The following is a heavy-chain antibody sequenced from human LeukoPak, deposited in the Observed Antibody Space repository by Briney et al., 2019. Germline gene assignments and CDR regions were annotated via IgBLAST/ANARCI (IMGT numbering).Heavy chain of an antibody. J-gene: IGHJ6*02. V-gene: IGHV3-30*18. CDR3: AKDDCSSTSCYVDYYGVDV. CDR1: GFTFSSYG. CDR2: ISYDGSNK. Sequence: PGRSLRLSCAASGFTFSSYGMHSVRQAPGKGLEWVAVISYDGSNKYYADSVKGRFTISRDNSKNTLYLQMNSLRAEDTAVYYCAKDDCSSTSCYVDYYGVDVWGQGTTVTVSS. D-gene: IGHD2-2*01.